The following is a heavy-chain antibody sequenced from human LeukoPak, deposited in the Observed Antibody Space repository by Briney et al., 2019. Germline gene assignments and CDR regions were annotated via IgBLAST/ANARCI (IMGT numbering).Heavy chain of an antibody. Sequence: GRSLRLSCAASGFTFSSHAMSCVRQARGKGLEWVSAITSGSGSNVYYTDTLKGRFTITRDNSKNTLYLQMNSLRAEDTAVYYCARPGSWSFDYWGQGTLVTVSA. J-gene: IGHJ4*02. CDR2: ITSGSGSNV. CDR3: ARPGSWSFDY. V-gene: IGHV3-23*01. D-gene: IGHD6-13*01. CDR1: GFTFSSHA.